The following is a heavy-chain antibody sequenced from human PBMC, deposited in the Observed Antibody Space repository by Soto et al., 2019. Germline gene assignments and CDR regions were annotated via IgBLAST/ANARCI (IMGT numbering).Heavy chain of an antibody. V-gene: IGHV3-30-3*01. J-gene: IGHJ4*02. Sequence: GGSLRLSCAASGFTFSSYAMHWVRQAPGKGLEWVAVISYDGSNKYYADSVKGRFTISRDNSKNTLYLQMNSLRAEDTAVYYCASYSGSWTGAIDYWGQGTLVTVSS. CDR3: ASYSGSWTGAIDY. CDR2: ISYDGSNK. CDR1: GFTFSSYA. D-gene: IGHD1-26*01.